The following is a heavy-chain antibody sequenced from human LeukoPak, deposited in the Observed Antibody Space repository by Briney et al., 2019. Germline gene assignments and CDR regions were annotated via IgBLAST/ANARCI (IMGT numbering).Heavy chain of an antibody. V-gene: IGHV3-9*01. Sequence: GRSLRLSCAASGFTFNDYAMHWVRQVPGKGLEWVSGISWNSGSIAYADSVKGRFTISRDNAKNSLYLQMNSLRAEDTALYYCAKDSLCSGGSCYLFDYWGQGTLVTVSS. J-gene: IGHJ4*02. CDR2: ISWNSGSI. D-gene: IGHD2-15*01. CDR3: AKDSLCSGGSCYLFDY. CDR1: GFTFNDYA.